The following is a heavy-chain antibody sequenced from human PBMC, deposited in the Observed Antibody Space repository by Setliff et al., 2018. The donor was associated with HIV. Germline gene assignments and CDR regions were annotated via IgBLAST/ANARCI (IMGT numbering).Heavy chain of an antibody. CDR2: IFYTGTT. V-gene: IGHV4-39*07. Sequence: SETLSLTCTVSGGSIGSNAYYWGWIRQPPGKGLEWIGSIFYTGTTYLNPSLKSRVSISIGTSKNQFSLKMSSVTPADTAVYYCARDPGWANPEYFQNWGQGTLVTVSS. D-gene: IGHD2-8*01. CDR1: GGSIGSNAYY. CDR3: ARDPGWANPEYFQN. J-gene: IGHJ1*01.